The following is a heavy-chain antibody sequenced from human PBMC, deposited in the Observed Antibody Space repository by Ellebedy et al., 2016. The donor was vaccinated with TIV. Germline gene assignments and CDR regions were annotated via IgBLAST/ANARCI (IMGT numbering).Heavy chain of an antibody. J-gene: IGHJ4*02. CDR2: IIPLFGTA. Sequence: SVKVSXXASGGTFSSYAVVWVRQAPGQGLERMGGIIPLFGTANYTQKFQGRVTLTADDSTGTAYMELSSLRSDDTAVYYCARGYCTTTSCWHNFDYWGQGTLVTVSS. CDR3: ARGYCTTTSCWHNFDY. CDR1: GGTFSSYA. V-gene: IGHV1-69*13. D-gene: IGHD2-2*01.